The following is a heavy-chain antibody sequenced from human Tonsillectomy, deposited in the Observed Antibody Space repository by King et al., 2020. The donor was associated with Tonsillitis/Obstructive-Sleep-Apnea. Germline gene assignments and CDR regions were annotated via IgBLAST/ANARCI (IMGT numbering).Heavy chain of an antibody. CDR3: ATSGPPTSYGVRYYFDY. J-gene: IGHJ4*02. Sequence: QLQESGPGLVKPSETLSLTCTVSGGSISSSSYYWGWIRQPPGKGLEWIGSIYYSGSTYYNPSLKSRVTISVDTSKNQFSLKLSSVTAADTAVYYCATSGPPTSYGVRYYFDYWGQGTLVTVSS. CDR2: IYYSGST. V-gene: IGHV4-39*01. CDR1: GGSISSSSYY. D-gene: IGHD2-2*01.